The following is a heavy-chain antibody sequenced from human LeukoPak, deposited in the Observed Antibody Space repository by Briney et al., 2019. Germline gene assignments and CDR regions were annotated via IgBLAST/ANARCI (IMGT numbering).Heavy chain of an antibody. CDR3: ARAVSPDIDYYDSSGYYYSPFDY. J-gene: IGHJ4*02. CDR1: GGTFSSYA. Sequence: GASVKVSCKASGGTFSSYAITWVRQAPGQGLEWMGGIIPIFGTANYAQKFQGRVTITADESTSTAYMELSSLRSEDTAVYYCARAVSPDIDYYDSSGYYYSPFDYWGQGTLVTVSS. D-gene: IGHD3-22*01. CDR2: IIPIFGTA. V-gene: IGHV1-69*13.